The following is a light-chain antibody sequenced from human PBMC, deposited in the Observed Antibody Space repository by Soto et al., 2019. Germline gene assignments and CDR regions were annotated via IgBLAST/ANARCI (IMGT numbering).Light chain of an antibody. Sequence: DIQMTHSPSTLSASVSYIVTITCRASQGITNYLNWYQQKLGQAPRLLIYAASTLESGVPSRFSGSGSETDFTLSITSLQPEDFATYYCQQGHTFPWTFGQGTKVDIK. J-gene: IGKJ1*01. CDR1: QGITNY. CDR3: QQGHTFPWT. CDR2: AAS. V-gene: IGKV1-39*01.